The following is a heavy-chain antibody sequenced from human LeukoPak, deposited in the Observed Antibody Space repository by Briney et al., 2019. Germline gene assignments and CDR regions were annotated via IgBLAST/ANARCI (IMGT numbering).Heavy chain of an antibody. CDR2: IRYDGSNK. D-gene: IGHD6-19*01. J-gene: IGHJ6*03. CDR1: GFTFSTYG. CDR3: AKEGSSGWYRDYYYYMDV. V-gene: IGHV3-30*02. Sequence: PGGSLRLSCAASGFTFSTYGMHWVRQAPGKGLEWVAFIRYDGSNKYYADSVKGQFTISRDNSKNTLYLQMDSLRAEDTAVYYCAKEGSSGWYRDYYYYMDVWGKGTTVTISS.